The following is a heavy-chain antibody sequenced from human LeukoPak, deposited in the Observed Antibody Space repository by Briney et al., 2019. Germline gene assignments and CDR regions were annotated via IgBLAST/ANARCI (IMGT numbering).Heavy chain of an antibody. CDR1: GGSISSGGYS. Sequence: TSETLSLTCAVSGGSISSGGYSWSWIRQPPGKGLEWIGYIYYSGSTNYNPSLKSRVTISVDTSKNQFSLKLSSVTAADTAVYYCAVIAAHYYYGMDVWGQGTTVTVSS. V-gene: IGHV4-61*08. CDR2: IYYSGST. CDR3: AVIAAHYYYGMDV. D-gene: IGHD6-13*01. J-gene: IGHJ6*02.